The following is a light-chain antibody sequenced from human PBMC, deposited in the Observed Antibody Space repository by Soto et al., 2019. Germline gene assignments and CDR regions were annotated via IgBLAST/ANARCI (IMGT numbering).Light chain of an antibody. CDR1: QIIDTK. V-gene: IGKV3-15*01. J-gene: IGKJ1*01. Sequence: LTQSPGTLSLSPGERATLSCRSSQIIDTKLAWYQQKPGQAPRLLIYAASTRATGIPARFSGSGSGTEFTLTISGLQSEDFAVYYCPPYNNRHPWTFGQGTKVDIK. CDR2: AAS. CDR3: PPYNNRHPWT.